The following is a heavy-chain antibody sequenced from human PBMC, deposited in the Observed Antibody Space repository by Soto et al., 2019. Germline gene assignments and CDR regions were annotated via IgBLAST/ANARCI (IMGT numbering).Heavy chain of an antibody. V-gene: IGHV1-8*01. D-gene: IGHD2-2*03. J-gene: IGHJ6*03. CDR1: GYTFTSYD. CDR2: MNPNSGNT. Sequence: GASVKVSCKASGYTFTSYDINWVRQATGQGLEWMGWMNPNSGNTGYAQKFQGRVTMTRNTPISTAYMELSSLRSEDTAVYYCARGGYCSSTSCLGNYYYYYMDVWGKGTTVTVSS. CDR3: ARGGYCSSTSCLGNYYYYYMDV.